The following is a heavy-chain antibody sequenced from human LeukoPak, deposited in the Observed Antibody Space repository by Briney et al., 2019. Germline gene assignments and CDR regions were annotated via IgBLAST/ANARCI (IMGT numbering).Heavy chain of an antibody. CDR3: ARGVVWGVGFDY. J-gene: IGHJ4*02. Sequence: GRSLRLSCAASGFTFSSYGMHWFRQAPGKGLEWVSTIWYDGTNQNYLDSVKGRFTISRDNSKNTLYLQMNSLRAEDTAVYYCARGVVWGVGFDYWGQGTLVTVSS. V-gene: IGHV3-33*01. D-gene: IGHD3-10*01. CDR2: IWYDGTNQ. CDR1: GFTFSSYG.